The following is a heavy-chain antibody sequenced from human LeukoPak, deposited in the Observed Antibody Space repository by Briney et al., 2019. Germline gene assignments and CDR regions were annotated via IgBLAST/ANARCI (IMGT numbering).Heavy chain of an antibody. Sequence: GGSLRLSCAASGFTFSDYYMSWIRQAPGKGLEWVSYISSSSSYTNYADSVKGRFTISRDNAKNSLYLQMNSLRAEDTAVYYCAREDLSRDSSGYYADWGQGTLVTVSS. D-gene: IGHD3-22*01. CDR3: AREDLSRDSSGYYAD. V-gene: IGHV3-11*06. CDR1: GFTFSDYY. J-gene: IGHJ4*02. CDR2: ISSSSSYT.